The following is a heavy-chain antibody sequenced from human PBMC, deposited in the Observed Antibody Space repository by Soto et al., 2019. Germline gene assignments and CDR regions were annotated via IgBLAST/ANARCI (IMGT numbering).Heavy chain of an antibody. D-gene: IGHD6-19*01. V-gene: IGHV3-48*02. Sequence: PGGSLRLSCAASGFTFSIYSMNWVRHAPGKGLEWVSYISSSSSTIYYADSVKGRFTISRDNAKNSLYLQMNSLRDEDTAVYYCAREGVAVAGGGIYYYYYGMDVWGQGTTVTVSS. CDR1: GFTFSIYS. CDR3: AREGVAVAGGGIYYYYYGMDV. CDR2: ISSSSSTI. J-gene: IGHJ6*02.